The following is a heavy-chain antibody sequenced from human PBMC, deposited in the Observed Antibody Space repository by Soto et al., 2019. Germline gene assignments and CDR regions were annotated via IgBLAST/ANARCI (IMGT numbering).Heavy chain of an antibody. CDR2: TYYRSKWYN. D-gene: IGHD1-26*01. CDR3: AGMQEGALAF. V-gene: IGHV6-1*01. Sequence: TLSLTCAISGDSVSSNSAAWNWIRQSPSRGLEWLGRTYYRSKWYNEYAVSVKSRITIKPDTSKNQFSLQLSSVIPEDTAAYYCAGMQEGALAFWGQGTLVTVSS. J-gene: IGHJ4*02. CDR1: GDSVSSNSAA.